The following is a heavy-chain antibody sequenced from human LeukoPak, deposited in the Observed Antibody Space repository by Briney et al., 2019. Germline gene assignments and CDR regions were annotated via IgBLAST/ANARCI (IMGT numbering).Heavy chain of an antibody. V-gene: IGHV5-51*01. CDR1: GYSFTNYW. Sequence: GESLKISCKGSGYSFTNYWIAWVRQMPGKRLEWMGIIYPGDSDTRYSPSFQGQVTISVDKSISTAYLQWSSLRASDIAMYYCARLYCSSASCYRGSSYYFDYWGQGTLVTVSS. CDR2: IYPGDSDT. J-gene: IGHJ4*02. CDR3: ARLYCSSASCYRGSSYYFDY. D-gene: IGHD2-2*02.